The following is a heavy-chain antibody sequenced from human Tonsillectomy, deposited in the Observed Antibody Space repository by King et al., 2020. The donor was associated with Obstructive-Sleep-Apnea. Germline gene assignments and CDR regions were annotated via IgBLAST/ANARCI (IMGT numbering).Heavy chain of an antibody. CDR1: GYSFTSYW. Sequence: QLVQSGAEVKKPGESLRISCKGSGYSFTSYWISWVRQMPVKGLEWMGRIDPIDSYTNYSPSFQGHVTISADNSISTAYLQWSSLKASDTAMYYCARPYYGSGSYYGDAFDIWGQGTMVTVSS. CDR3: ARPYYGSGSYYGDAFDI. CDR2: IDPIDSYT. D-gene: IGHD3-10*01. J-gene: IGHJ3*02. V-gene: IGHV5-10-1*03.